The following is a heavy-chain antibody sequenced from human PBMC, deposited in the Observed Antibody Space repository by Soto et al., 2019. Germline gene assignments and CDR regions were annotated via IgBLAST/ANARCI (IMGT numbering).Heavy chain of an antibody. CDR2: INHSGKT. CDR3: ARGPPTYNDLSIGDAFDM. CDR1: GGSFSGYY. V-gene: IGHV4-34*02. D-gene: IGHD3-3*01. Sequence: QEQLQQWGAGLLRPSETLSLTCAVNGGSFSGYYWSWIRQPPGKGLEWIGEINHSGKTHYNASLKSRVTLSEDTSKNQFSLNLTSVTAADTAVYYCARGPPTYNDLSIGDAFDMWGQGTLVTVSS. J-gene: IGHJ3*02.